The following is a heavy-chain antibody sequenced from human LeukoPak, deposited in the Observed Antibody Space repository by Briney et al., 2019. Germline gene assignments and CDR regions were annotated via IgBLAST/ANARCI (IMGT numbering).Heavy chain of an antibody. Sequence: GGSLRLSCAASGFTFSSYSMNWVRQAPGKGLEWVSYISSSSSTIYYADSVKGRFTISRDNAKNSLHLQMNSLRAEDTAVYYCARSWFGPFDYWGRGTLVTVSS. CDR1: GFTFSSYS. D-gene: IGHD3-10*01. J-gene: IGHJ4*02. V-gene: IGHV3-48*01. CDR3: ARSWFGPFDY. CDR2: ISSSSSTI.